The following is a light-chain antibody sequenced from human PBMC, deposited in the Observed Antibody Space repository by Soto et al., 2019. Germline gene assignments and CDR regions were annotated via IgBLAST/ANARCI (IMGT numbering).Light chain of an antibody. Sequence: QAVVTQEPSLTVSPGGTVTLTCTSSTGAVTSGNYPSWFQQKPGQTPRTLIYTTNSKHSWTPARFSGSLLGGKAALTLSGAQPEDEAEYYCLIYYGGSPLVFGGGTKLTVL. CDR3: LIYYGGSPLV. J-gene: IGLJ3*02. CDR1: TGAVTSGNY. V-gene: IGLV7-43*01. CDR2: TTN.